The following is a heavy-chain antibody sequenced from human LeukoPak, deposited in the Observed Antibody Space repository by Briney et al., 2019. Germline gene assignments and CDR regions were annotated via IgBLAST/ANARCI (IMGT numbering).Heavy chain of an antibody. Sequence: PSETLSLTCAVSGRSICNYYWSWIRQSPEKGLEWIGYIYYSGHTNYNPSLKSRVTMSVDTSKNQFSLKLTSVTAADTAVYYCARGGTRDNWVYYIDYWGQGTLVTVSS. V-gene: IGHV4-59*01. D-gene: IGHD1-1*01. CDR1: GRSICNYY. J-gene: IGHJ4*02. CDR3: ARGGTRDNWVYYIDY. CDR2: IYYSGHT.